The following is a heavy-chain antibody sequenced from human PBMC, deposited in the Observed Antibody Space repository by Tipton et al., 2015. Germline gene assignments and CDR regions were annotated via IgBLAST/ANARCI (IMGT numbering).Heavy chain of an antibody. CDR1: GFTSSPYG. D-gene: IGHD4-17*01. Sequence: QVQLVQSGGGVVQPGTSLRLSCAASGFTSSPYGMHWVRQAPGKGLEWVAVIWSHGKNQHYGDSVKGRFTISRDNSKNTVYLQMNNLRADDTAVYYCARSPGADYGDSHWYFDLWGRGTLVTVSS. CDR2: IWSHGKNQ. V-gene: IGHV3-33*01. J-gene: IGHJ2*01. CDR3: ARSPGADYGDSHWYFDL.